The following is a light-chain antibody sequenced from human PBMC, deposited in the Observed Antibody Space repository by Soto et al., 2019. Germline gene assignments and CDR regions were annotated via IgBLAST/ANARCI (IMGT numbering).Light chain of an antibody. Sequence: QSALTQPASVSGSPGQSITISCTGTSSDVGYYNFVSWYQQHPGKAPKLMIHEVSNRPSGVSTRFSGSKSGNTASLTISGLQAEDEADYYCSSYTSSTTRVFGTGTKLTVL. V-gene: IGLV2-14*01. J-gene: IGLJ1*01. CDR2: EVS. CDR3: SSYTSSTTRV. CDR1: SSDVGYYNF.